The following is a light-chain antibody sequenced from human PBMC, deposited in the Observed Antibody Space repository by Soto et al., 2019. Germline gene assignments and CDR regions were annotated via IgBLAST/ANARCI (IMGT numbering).Light chain of an antibody. CDR2: GAS. CDR1: QSVSSNY. V-gene: IGKV3-20*01. Sequence: EIVLTQSPGTLSLSPGERATLSCRASQSVSSNYLAWYQQKPGQSPRLLIYGASSRATGIPDRFSGSGSGTDFTITISRLEPEDFAVYYCQQYGSSPPTTFGQGTKVEIK. CDR3: QQYGSSPPTT. J-gene: IGKJ1*01.